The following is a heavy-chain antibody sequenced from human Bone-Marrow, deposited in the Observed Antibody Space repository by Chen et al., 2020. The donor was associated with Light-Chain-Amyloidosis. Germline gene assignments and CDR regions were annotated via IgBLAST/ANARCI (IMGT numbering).Heavy chain of an antibody. J-gene: IGHJ6*02. D-gene: IGHD4-17*01. CDR3: ARDLTTVTV. Sequence: VQLVESGGGLVQPGGSLRLSCAAYGFSIDTYWLHWVRQAPGKGLVWVSRISGDGSSRSYADSVKGRFTISRYNVKNILYLEMNSLRVEDTATYYCARDLTTVTVWGQGTTVTVSS. V-gene: IGHV3-74*01. CDR1: GFSIDTYW. CDR2: ISGDGSSR.